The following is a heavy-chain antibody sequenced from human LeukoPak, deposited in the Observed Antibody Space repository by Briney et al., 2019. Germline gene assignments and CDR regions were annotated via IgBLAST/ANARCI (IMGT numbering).Heavy chain of an antibody. CDR1: GGSISSSSYY. CDR3: ARGDYYDSSGPPQYYFDY. Sequence: SETLSLTCTVSGGSISSSSYYWGWIRQPPGKGLEWIGSIYYSGSTYYNPSLKSRVTISVDTSKNQFSLKLSSVTAADTAVYSCARGDYYDSSGPPQYYFDYWGQGTLVTVSS. V-gene: IGHV4-39*07. J-gene: IGHJ4*02. CDR2: IYYSGST. D-gene: IGHD3-22*01.